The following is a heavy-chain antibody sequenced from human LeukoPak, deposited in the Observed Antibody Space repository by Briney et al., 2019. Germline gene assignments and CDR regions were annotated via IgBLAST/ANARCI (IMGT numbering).Heavy chain of an antibody. Sequence: GASLQISCKGSGYSFTSYWIGWVRQLPGKGLEWMGIIYPGDSDTRYSPSFQGQVTISADKSISTAYLQWSSLKASDTAMYYCARLATLEMAPDYFDYWGQGTLVTVST. D-gene: IGHD5-24*01. J-gene: IGHJ4*02. CDR1: GYSFTSYW. CDR3: ARLATLEMAPDYFDY. CDR2: IYPGDSDT. V-gene: IGHV5-51*01.